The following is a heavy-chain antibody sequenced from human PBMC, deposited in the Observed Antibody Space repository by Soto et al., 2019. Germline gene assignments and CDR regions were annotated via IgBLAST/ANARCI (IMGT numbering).Heavy chain of an antibody. CDR1: GFTVSSNY. V-gene: IGHV3-66*01. CDR3: ASNNDYLGPSGY. J-gene: IGHJ4*02. Sequence: GGSLRLSCAASGFTVSSNYMSWVRQAPGKGLEWVSVIYSGGSTYYADSVKGRFTISRDNSKNTLYLQMNSLRAEDTAVYYCASNNDYLGPSGYWGQGTLVTVSS. CDR2: IYSGGST. D-gene: IGHD1-1*01.